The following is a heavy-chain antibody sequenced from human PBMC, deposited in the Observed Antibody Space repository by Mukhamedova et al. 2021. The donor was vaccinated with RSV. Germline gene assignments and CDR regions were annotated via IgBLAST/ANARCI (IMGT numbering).Heavy chain of an antibody. Sequence: GLEWMGGFDPEDGETIQAQKFQGRVTMTEDTSTDTAYMELNGLSFDDTAVYYFATDLSATAVNYWGQGTLVTVSS. CDR3: ATDLSATAVNY. J-gene: IGHJ4*02. CDR2: FDPEDGET. V-gene: IGHV1-24*01. D-gene: IGHD3-22*01.